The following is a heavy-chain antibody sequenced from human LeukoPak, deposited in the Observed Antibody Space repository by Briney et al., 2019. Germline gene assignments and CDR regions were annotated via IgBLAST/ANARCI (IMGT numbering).Heavy chain of an antibody. D-gene: IGHD3-22*01. J-gene: IGHJ3*02. CDR1: GFTFSSYG. CDR3: AKGGYYYENDAFDI. CDR2: IRYDGSNK. V-gene: IGHV3-30*02. Sequence: PGGSLRLSCAASGFTFSSYGMHWVRQAPGKGLEWVAFIRYDGSNKYYADSVKGRFTIPRDNSKNTLYLQMNSLRAEDTAVYYCAKGGYYYENDAFDIWGQGTMVTVSS.